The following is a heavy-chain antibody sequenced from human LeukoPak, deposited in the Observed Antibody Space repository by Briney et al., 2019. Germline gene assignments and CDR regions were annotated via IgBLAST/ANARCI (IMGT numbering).Heavy chain of an antibody. D-gene: IGHD3-10*01. CDR3: ARLNGGY. J-gene: IGHJ4*02. V-gene: IGHV4-59*08. CDR1: GGSISSYY. CDR2: IDYSGST. Sequence: PSETLSLTCTVSGGSISSYYWSWIRQPPGKGLEWIGYIDYSGSTNYNPSLKSRVTISVDTSKNQFSLKLRSVTAADTAVYYCARLNGGYWGQGTLVTVSS.